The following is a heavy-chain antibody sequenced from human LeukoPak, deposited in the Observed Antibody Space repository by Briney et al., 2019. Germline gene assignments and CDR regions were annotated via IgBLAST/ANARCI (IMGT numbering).Heavy chain of an antibody. J-gene: IGHJ5*02. D-gene: IGHD3-22*01. CDR3: ARGAPFYYDSSGYSGWFDP. Sequence: SETLSLTCSVSGGSISSDHWNWIRQPPGKGLEWIGYIYYSGSTNYNPSLKSRVTISVDTSKNQFSLKLSSVTAADTAVYYCARGAPFYYDSSGYSGWFDPWGQGTLVTVSS. CDR2: IYYSGST. CDR1: GGSISSDH. V-gene: IGHV4-59*01.